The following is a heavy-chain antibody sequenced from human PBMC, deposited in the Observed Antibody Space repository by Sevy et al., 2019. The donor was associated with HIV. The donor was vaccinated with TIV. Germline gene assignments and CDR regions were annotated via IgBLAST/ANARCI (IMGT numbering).Heavy chain of an antibody. Sequence: ASVKVSCKVSGYTLTKLSMHWVRQAPGKGLEWMGSFDPEDGETLYAQKLQGRVIMTEDTSTDTAYMEVNSLRSEETAVYYCATTKDYYENSGCPFDYWGQGTLVTVSS. CDR2: FDPEDGET. CDR3: ATTKDYYENSGCPFDY. CDR1: GYTLTKLS. D-gene: IGHD3-22*01. V-gene: IGHV1-24*01. J-gene: IGHJ4*02.